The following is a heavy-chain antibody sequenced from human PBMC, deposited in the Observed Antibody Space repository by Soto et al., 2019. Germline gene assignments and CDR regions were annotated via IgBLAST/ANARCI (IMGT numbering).Heavy chain of an antibody. D-gene: IGHD2-2*01. J-gene: IGHJ5*02. V-gene: IGHV3-48*01. CDR3: ATKTIMAPAGGS. Sequence: EVQLVESGGGLVQPGGSLRLSCAASGVTFSSYSMNWVRQAPGKGLEWVSYISSSSSTILYADFVKGRFTISRDNAKNSLYLQMNSLRAEDTAVYYCATKTIMAPAGGSWGQGTLVTVSS. CDR1: GVTFSSYS. CDR2: ISSSSSTI.